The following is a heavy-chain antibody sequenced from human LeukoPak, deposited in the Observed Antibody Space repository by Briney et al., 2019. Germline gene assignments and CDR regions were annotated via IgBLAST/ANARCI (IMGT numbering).Heavy chain of an antibody. D-gene: IGHD1-26*01. CDR3: ARKGWSRWEPRSSAFDI. Sequence: LSLTCAVYGGSFSGYYWSWIRQAPGKGLEWVSYISSSGSTIYYADSVKGRYTISRDNAKNSLYLQMNSLRAEDTAVYYCARKGWSRWEPRSSAFDIWGQGTMVTVSS. V-gene: IGHV3-11*01. CDR2: ISSSGSTI. CDR1: GGSFSGYY. J-gene: IGHJ3*02.